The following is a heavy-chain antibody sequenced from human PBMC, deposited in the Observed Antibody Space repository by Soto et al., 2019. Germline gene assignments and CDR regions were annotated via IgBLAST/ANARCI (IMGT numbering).Heavy chain of an antibody. J-gene: IGHJ4*02. CDR2: ISYDGSNK. CDR3: ARGIAAAGTGLGY. V-gene: IGHV3-30-3*01. CDR1: GFTFSSYA. Sequence: QVQLVESGGGVVQPGRSLRLSCAASGFTFSSYAMHWVRQAPGKGLEWVAVISYDGSNKYYADSVKGRFTISRDNSKNTLYLQMNSLSAEVTAGYYCARGIAAAGTGLGYWGQGTLVTVYS. D-gene: IGHD6-13*01.